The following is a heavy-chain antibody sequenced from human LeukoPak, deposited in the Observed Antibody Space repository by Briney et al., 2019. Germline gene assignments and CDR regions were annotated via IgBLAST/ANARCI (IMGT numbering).Heavy chain of an antibody. J-gene: IGHJ6*02. CDR1: GGSISSSY. Sequence: SETLSLTCAVSGGSISSSYWTWIRQPPGKGLEWIGYIYYSGSTNYNPSLKSRVTISVDTSKNQFSLKLSSVTAADTAVYYCARNNRHYYYYGMDVWGQGTTVTVSS. V-gene: IGHV4-59*01. CDR3: ARNNRHYYYYGMDV. CDR2: IYYSGST. D-gene: IGHD1-14*01.